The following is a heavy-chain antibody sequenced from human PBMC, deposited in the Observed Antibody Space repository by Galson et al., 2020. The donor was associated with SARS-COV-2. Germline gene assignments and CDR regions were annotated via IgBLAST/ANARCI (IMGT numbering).Heavy chain of an antibody. D-gene: IGHD2-2*01. CDR2: ISSSSSTI. V-gene: IGHV3-48*02. Sequence: GGSLRLSCADSGFTFSSYSMNWVRQAPGKGLEWVSYISSSSSTIYYADSVKGRFTISRDNAKNSLYLQMNSLRDEDTAVYYCARGLWGWDIVVVPAAGDAFDIWGQGTMVTVSS. CDR1: GFTFSSYS. J-gene: IGHJ3*02. CDR3: ARGLWGWDIVVVPAAGDAFDI.